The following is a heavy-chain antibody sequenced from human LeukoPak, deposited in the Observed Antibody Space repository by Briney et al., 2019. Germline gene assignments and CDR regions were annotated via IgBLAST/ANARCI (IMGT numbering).Heavy chain of an antibody. D-gene: IGHD3-3*01. Sequence: SETLSLTCTVSGGSISSYYWSWIRQPPGKGLEWIGYIYYSGSTNYNPSLKSRVTISVDTSKNQFSLKLSSVTAADTAVYYCARGPYYDFWSGYYAYYFDYWGQGTLVTVSS. J-gene: IGHJ4*02. CDR3: ARGPYYDFWSGYYAYYFDY. CDR2: IYYSGST. CDR1: GGSISSYY. V-gene: IGHV4-59*01.